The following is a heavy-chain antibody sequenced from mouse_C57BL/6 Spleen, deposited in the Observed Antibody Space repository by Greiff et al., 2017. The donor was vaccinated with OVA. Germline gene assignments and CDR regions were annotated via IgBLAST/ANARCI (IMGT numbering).Heavy chain of an antibody. D-gene: IGHD1-1*01. CDR3: ARGGSSYGFAY. Sequence: QVQLKQPGAELVMPGASVKLSCKASGYTFTSYWMHWVKQRPGQGLEWIGEIDPSDSYTNYNQKFKGKSTLTVDKSSSTAYMQLSSLTSEDSAVYYCARGGSSYGFAYWGQGTLVTVSA. J-gene: IGHJ3*01. CDR1: GYTFTSYW. V-gene: IGHV1-69*01. CDR2: IDPSDSYT.